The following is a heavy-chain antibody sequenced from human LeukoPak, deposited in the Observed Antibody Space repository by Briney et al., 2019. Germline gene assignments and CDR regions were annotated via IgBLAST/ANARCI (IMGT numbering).Heavy chain of an antibody. Sequence: ASVKVSCKASGYTFTSYYMHWVRQATGQGLEWMGWMDPNSGNTGYAQKFQGRVTMTRNTSISTAYMELSSLRSEDTAVYYCARGGYYEDYWGQGTLVTVSS. CDR2: MDPNSGNT. CDR1: GYTFTSYY. V-gene: IGHV1-8*02. J-gene: IGHJ4*02. D-gene: IGHD3-22*01. CDR3: ARGGYYEDY.